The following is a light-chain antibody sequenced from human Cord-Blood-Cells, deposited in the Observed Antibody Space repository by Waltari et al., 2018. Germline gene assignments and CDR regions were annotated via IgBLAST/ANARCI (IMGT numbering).Light chain of an antibody. CDR2: DAS. CDR1: HSISSW. CDR3: QQYNSYLYT. V-gene: IGKV1-5*01. Sequence: DIQMTQTPSTMSASVGDRVTITCRASHSISSWLAWYQQKPGKAPKRLIYDASSLESGVPSRFSGSGSGTEFTLTISSLQPDDFATYYFQQYNSYLYTFGQGTKLEIK. J-gene: IGKJ2*01.